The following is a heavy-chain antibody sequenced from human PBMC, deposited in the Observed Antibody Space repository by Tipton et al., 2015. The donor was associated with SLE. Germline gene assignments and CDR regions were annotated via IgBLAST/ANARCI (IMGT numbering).Heavy chain of an antibody. CDR2: MSFDGIT. D-gene: IGHD6-19*01. CDR3: VREGRSSGRAPAFDI. Sequence: RSLRLSCAASGINFRNSIMHWVRQAPGKGLEWVAGMSFDGITYYVGSVQGRLTISRDDSRNTLYLQMDSLKTEDTAVYYCVREGRSSGRAPAFDIWGQGTMVAVSS. J-gene: IGHJ3*02. V-gene: IGHV3-30*03. CDR1: GINFRNSI.